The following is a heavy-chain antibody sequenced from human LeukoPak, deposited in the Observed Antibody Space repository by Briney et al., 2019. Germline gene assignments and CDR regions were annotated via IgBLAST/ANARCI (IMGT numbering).Heavy chain of an antibody. CDR3: ASAVYGDYAPLRY. CDR1: GFTFSSYA. Sequence: PGRSLRLSCAASGFTFSSYAMHWVRQAPGKGLEWVAVISYDGSNKYYADSVKGRFTISRDNSKNTLYLQMNSLRAEDTAVYYCASAVYGDYAPLRYWGQGTLVTDSS. J-gene: IGHJ4*02. CDR2: ISYDGSNK. V-gene: IGHV3-30-3*01. D-gene: IGHD4-17*01.